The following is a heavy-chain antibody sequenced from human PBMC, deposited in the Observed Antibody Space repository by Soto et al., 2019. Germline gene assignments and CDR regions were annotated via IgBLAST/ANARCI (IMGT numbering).Heavy chain of an antibody. CDR2: IYHSGST. CDR1: GGSVSSSNYS. V-gene: IGHV4-30-2*01. J-gene: IGHJ5*02. CDR3: ARGQRREDWFDP. Sequence: QLQLQESGSGLVKPSQTLSLTCTVSGGSVSSSNYSWSWIRQPPGKGLEWIGYIYHSGSTYYNPSLKSRVPISIDRSKNQLYLKLSSVTAAATGVYYCARGQRREDWFDPWGQGTLVTVSS. D-gene: IGHD1-26*01.